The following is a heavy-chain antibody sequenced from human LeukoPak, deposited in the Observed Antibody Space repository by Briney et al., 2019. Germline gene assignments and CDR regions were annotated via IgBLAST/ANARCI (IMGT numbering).Heavy chain of an antibody. V-gene: IGHV3-30-3*01. J-gene: IGHJ6*02. D-gene: IGHD3-10*01. CDR1: GFTFSSYA. CDR3: AREDYKYQLLYGMDV. CDR2: ISYDGSKK. Sequence: SGGSLRLSCVASGFTFSSYAMPWVRQAPGKGLEWVAVISYDGSKKYYADSVKGRFTISRDNSKNTLYLQMNSLRAEDTAVYYCAREDYKYQLLYGMDVWGQGTTVTVSS.